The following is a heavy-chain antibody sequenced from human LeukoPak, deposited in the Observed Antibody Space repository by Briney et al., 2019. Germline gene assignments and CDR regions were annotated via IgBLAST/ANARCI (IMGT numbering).Heavy chain of an antibody. D-gene: IGHD5-12*01. CDR3: ARGRDIVATSRGYYYGMDV. CDR2: INHSGST. J-gene: IGHJ6*02. CDR1: GGSFSGYY. Sequence: PSETLSLTCAVYGGSFSGYYWSWIRQPPGKGLEWIGEINHSGSTNYNPSLKSRVTISVDTSKNQFSLKLSSVTAADTAVYYCARGRDIVATSRGYYYGMDVWGQGTTVTVSS. V-gene: IGHV4-34*01.